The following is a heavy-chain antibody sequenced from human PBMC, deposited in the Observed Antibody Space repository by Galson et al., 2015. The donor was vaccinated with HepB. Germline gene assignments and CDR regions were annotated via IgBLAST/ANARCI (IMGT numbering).Heavy chain of an antibody. CDR2: ISDDGGSR. CDR1: GFSFSSYT. D-gene: IGHD2-15*01. CDR3: ARNSERIYYYGMDV. V-gene: IGHV3-30*04. J-gene: IGHJ6*02. Sequence: SLKLSCAASGFSFSSYTIHWVRQAPGQGLEWVAIISDDGGSRYYAESVKGRFTISRDNSKKTVYLQMSSLRAEDTAVYYCARNSERIYYYGMDVWGQGTTVTVSS.